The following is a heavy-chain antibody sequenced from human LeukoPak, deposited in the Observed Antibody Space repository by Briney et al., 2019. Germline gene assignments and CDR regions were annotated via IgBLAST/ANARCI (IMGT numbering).Heavy chain of an antibody. D-gene: IGHD2-2*01. V-gene: IGHV3-30-3*01. J-gene: IGHJ4*02. CDR3: ASPGGDCSSTSCYAGDY. CDR1: GFTFSSYA. Sequence: GGSLRLSCAASGFTFSSYAMHWVRQAPGKGLEWVAVISYDGSNKYYADSVKGRFTISRDNSKNTLCLQMNSPRAEDTAVYYCASPGGDCSSTSCYAGDYWGQGTLVTVSS. CDR2: ISYDGSNK.